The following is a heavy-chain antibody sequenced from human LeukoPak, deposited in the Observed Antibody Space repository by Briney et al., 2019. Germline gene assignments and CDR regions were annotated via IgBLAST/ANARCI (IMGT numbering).Heavy chain of an antibody. CDR3: ARTHYYGSGSGIDY. V-gene: IGHV4-34*01. CDR1: GGSISAYY. Sequence: ASETLSLTCTVYGGSISAYYWSWIRQPPHMGLQWIGEINHSGSTNFNPSLKSLPSITLDTSKNQFTLNLNSVTAADTAVYYCARTHYYGSGSGIDYWGQGSLVTVSS. D-gene: IGHD3-10*01. J-gene: IGHJ4*02. CDR2: INHSGST.